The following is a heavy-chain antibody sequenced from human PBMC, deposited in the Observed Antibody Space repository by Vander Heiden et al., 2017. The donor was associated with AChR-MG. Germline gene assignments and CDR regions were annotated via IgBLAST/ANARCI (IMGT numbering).Heavy chain of an antibody. D-gene: IGHD2-15*01. J-gene: IGHJ6*02. V-gene: IGHV3-23*01. CDR3: AKFLWTVVTYGMDV. Sequence: EVQLLESGGGLVQPGGSLRISCAASGFNFSSYALSWVRQAPGKGLEWVSSISDSGRSTNYADSVKGRFTISRDNSRNMLYLQMTSLRAEDTAIYYCAKFLWTVVTYGMDVWGHGTTDTVSS. CDR1: GFNFSSYA. CDR2: ISDSGRST.